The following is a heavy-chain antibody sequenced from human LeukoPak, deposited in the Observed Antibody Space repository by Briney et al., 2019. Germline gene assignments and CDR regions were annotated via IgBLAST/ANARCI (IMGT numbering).Heavy chain of an antibody. D-gene: IGHD1-1*01. CDR3: ATNGLQGDNLQPDGTFDV. CDR1: GHTLTELA. J-gene: IGHJ3*01. V-gene: IGHV1-24*01. Sequence: GASVKVSCKVSGHTLTELAMHWVRQAPGKGLEWVGGFDPETVDIVYAQNFQGRVTMTEDTSTDTAYMELSSLRSDDTAVYYCATNGLQGDNLQPDGTFDVWGQGTLVTVSS. CDR2: FDPETVDI.